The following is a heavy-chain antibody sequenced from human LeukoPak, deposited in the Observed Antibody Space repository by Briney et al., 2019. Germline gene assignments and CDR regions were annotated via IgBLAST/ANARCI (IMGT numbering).Heavy chain of an antibody. CDR1: GFTFCNFA. D-gene: IGHD3-9*01. J-gene: IGHJ4*02. Sequence: GGSLRLSCAASGFTFCNFAMNWGREVPGKGREWVSSIDYDSSHIYYAASVRGRFTISRDNARNSVYLQMNSLRVEDTAVYYCARDPLRYLRVGHYDYWGQGTLVAVSS. CDR3: ARDPLRYLRVGHYDY. CDR2: IDYDSSHI. V-gene: IGHV3-21*01.